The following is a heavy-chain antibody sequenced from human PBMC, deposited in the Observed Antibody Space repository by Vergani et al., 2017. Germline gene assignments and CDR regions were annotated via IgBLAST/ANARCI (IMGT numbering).Heavy chain of an antibody. D-gene: IGHD2-2*01. CDR2: ISGSGGNT. CDR1: GFTFSSYA. CDR3: AKGVYCSSTSCYEGRGYYYGMGV. J-gene: IGHJ6*02. V-gene: IGHV3-23*01. Sequence: EVQLLESGGGLVQPGGSLRLSCAASGFTFSSYAMSWVRQVPGKGLEWVSGISGSGGNTYYANSVKGRFTISRDNSKNTLYLQMNSLRADDTAVYYCAKGVYCSSTSCYEGRGYYYGMGVWGQGTTVTVSS.